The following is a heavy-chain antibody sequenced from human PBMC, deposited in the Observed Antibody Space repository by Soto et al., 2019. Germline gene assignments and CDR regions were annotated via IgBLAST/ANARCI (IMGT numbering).Heavy chain of an antibody. CDR2: ISGSGGST. CDR1: GFTFSSYA. D-gene: IGHD4-17*01. J-gene: IGHJ4*02. V-gene: IGHV3-23*01. Sequence: EVQLLESGGGLVQPGGSLRLSCAASGFTFSSYAMSWVRQAPGKGLEWVSAISGSGGSTYYADSVKGRFTISRDNSKNTLYLQMNSLRAEDTAVYYCANDDHGGKITELDYWGQGTLVTVSS. CDR3: ANDDHGGKITELDY.